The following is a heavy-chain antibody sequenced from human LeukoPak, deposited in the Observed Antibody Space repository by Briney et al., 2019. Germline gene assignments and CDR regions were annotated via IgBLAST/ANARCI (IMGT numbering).Heavy chain of an antibody. CDR1: GFTFSSYG. CDR2: ISGSGGST. Sequence: TGGSLRLSCAASGFTFSSYGMSWVRQAPGKGLEWVSAISGSGGSTYYADSVKGRFTISRDNSKNTLYLQMNSLRAEDTAVYYCATFMVRGVHIDYWGQGTLVAVSS. V-gene: IGHV3-23*01. D-gene: IGHD3-10*01. J-gene: IGHJ4*02. CDR3: ATFMVRGVHIDY.